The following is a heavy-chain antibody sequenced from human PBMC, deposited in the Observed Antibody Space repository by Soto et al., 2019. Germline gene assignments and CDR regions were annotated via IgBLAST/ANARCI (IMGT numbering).Heavy chain of an antibody. V-gene: IGHV4-59*01. CDR1: GGSISSYY. D-gene: IGHD4-17*01. CDR3: KKLPWADYGDIFDP. Sequence: PSETLSLTCTVSGGSISSYYWSWIRQPPGKGLEWIGYIYYTGTTNYNPSLKSRVTISVDTSKNQFSLKLSSVTTADTAVYYCKKLPWADYGDIFDPWGQGTLVTVSS. J-gene: IGHJ5*02. CDR2: IYYTGTT.